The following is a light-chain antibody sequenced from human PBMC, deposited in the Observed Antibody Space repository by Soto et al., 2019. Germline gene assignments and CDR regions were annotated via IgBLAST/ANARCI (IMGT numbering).Light chain of an antibody. CDR1: SGHNNYA. CDR3: QTWGTAIHDVV. Sequence: QAVVTQSPSASASLGASVKLTCTLSSGHNNYAIAWHQQQPEKGPRYLMKLNSDGSHSKGDGIPDRFSGSSSGTERHLTISSLQSEDEADYYCQTWGTAIHDVVFGGGTKVTVL. J-gene: IGLJ2*01. V-gene: IGLV4-69*01. CDR2: LNSDGSH.